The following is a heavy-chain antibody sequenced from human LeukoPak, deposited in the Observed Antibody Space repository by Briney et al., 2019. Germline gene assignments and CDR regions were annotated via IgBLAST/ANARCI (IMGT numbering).Heavy chain of an antibody. V-gene: IGHV3-9*01. Sequence: GGSLRLSCAASGFTFDDYAMHWVRQTPGKGLEWVSGISWNSGSIGYADSVKGRFTISRDNAKNTLYLQMNSLRPEDTAVYYCARDRRAVAVYFDYWGQGTLVTVSS. D-gene: IGHD6-19*01. J-gene: IGHJ4*02. CDR3: ARDRRAVAVYFDY. CDR2: ISWNSGSI. CDR1: GFTFDDYA.